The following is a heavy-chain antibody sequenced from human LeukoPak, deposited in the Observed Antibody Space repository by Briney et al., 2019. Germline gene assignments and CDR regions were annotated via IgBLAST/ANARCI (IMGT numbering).Heavy chain of an antibody. D-gene: IGHD6-6*01. Sequence: GGSLRLSCAASGFTFSSYGMHWVRQAPGKGLEWVAVIWYGGSNKYYADSVKGRFTISRDNSKNTLYLQMNSLRAEDTAVYYCAKGGSSSGPDAFDIWGQGTMVTVSS. CDR3: AKGGSSSGPDAFDI. CDR1: GFTFSSYG. J-gene: IGHJ3*02. CDR2: IWYGGSNK. V-gene: IGHV3-33*08.